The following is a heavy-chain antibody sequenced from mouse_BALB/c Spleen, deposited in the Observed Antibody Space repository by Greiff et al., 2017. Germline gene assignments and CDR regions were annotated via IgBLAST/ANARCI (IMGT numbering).Heavy chain of an antibody. D-gene: IGHD6-2*01. Sequence: VQLQQSGAELVRPGTSVKVSCKASGYAFTNYLIEWVKQRPGQGLEWIGVINPGSGGTNYNEKFKGKATLTADKSSSTAYMQLSSLTSDDSAVYFCARSLRSDCFDYWGQGTTLTVSS. V-gene: IGHV1-54*01. CDR3: ARSLRSDCFDY. CDR1: GYAFTNYL. J-gene: IGHJ2*01. CDR2: INPGSGGT.